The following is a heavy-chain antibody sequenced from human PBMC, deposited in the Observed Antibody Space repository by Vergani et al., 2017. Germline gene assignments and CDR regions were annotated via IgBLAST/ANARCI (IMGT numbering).Heavy chain of an antibody. Sequence: QMQLVQSGAEVKKTGSSVKVSCKASGYTFTYRYLHWVRQAPGQALEWMGWITPFNGNTNYAQKFQDRVTITRDTSISTAYMEVTSLRSDDTAVYYCARVETREMTTEDYRFDPWGQGTLVTVSS. V-gene: IGHV1-45*02. CDR2: ITPFNGNT. CDR1: GYTFTYRY. CDR3: ARVETREMTTEDYRFDP. D-gene: IGHD4-11*01. J-gene: IGHJ5*02.